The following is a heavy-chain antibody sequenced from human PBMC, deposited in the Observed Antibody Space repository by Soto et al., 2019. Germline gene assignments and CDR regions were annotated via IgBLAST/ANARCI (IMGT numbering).Heavy chain of an antibody. D-gene: IGHD6-13*01. CDR1: GGSISSSSYY. CDR2: IYYSGST. Sequence: LSLTCTVSGGSISSSSYYWGWIRQPPGKGLEWIGSIYYSGSTYYNPSLKSRVTISVDTSKNQFSLKLSSVTAADTAVYYCASAPTGYSSSWYNEYFDYWGQGTLVTVSS. V-gene: IGHV4-39*01. CDR3: ASAPTGYSSSWYNEYFDY. J-gene: IGHJ4*02.